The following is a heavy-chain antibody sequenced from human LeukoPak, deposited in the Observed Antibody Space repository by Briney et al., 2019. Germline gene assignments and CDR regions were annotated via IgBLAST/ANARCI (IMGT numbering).Heavy chain of an antibody. CDR2: IYYSGST. D-gene: IGHD3-16*01. J-gene: IGHJ4*02. CDR3: ALKGTGAFGDHGGY. V-gene: IGHV4-39*07. CDR1: GGSISSSSYY. Sequence: SETLSLTCTVSGGSISSSSYYWGWIRQPPGKGLGGIGSIYYSGSTYYNPSLKSRVTISVDTSKNQFSLKLSSVTAADTAVYYCALKGTGAFGDHGGYWGQGTLVTVSS.